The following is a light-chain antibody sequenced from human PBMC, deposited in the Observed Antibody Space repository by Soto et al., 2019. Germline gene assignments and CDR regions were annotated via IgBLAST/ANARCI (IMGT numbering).Light chain of an antibody. CDR3: QQYGSSPYT. J-gene: IGKJ2*01. Sequence: EIVLTQSPGTLSLSPGERATLSCRASQSVSSNYLAWYQQIPGQAPRLLIYGASSRATGIPDRFSGSGSGTDFTLTISRLEPEDFAMYYRQQYGSSPYTFGQGTKLEIK. V-gene: IGKV3-20*01. CDR1: QSVSSNY. CDR2: GAS.